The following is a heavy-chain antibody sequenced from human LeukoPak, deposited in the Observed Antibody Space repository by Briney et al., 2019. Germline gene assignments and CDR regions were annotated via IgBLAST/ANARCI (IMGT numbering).Heavy chain of an antibody. CDR2: ISSSSSYI. CDR1: GFTFSSYS. CDR3: ARAHSSVVVAAGLDY. V-gene: IGHV3-21*01. Sequence: GGSLRLSCAASGFTFSSYSMNWVRQAPGKGLEWVSSISSSSSYIYYADSVKGRFTISRDNSKNTLYLQMNSLRAEDTAVYYCARAHSSVVVAAGLDYWGQGTLVTVSS. D-gene: IGHD2-15*01. J-gene: IGHJ4*02.